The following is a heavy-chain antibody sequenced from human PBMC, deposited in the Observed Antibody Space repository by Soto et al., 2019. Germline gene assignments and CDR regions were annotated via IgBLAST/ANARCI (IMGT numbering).Heavy chain of an antibody. CDR2: IYYSGST. J-gene: IGHJ3*02. CDR3: AREFDGSFAFDI. D-gene: IGHD1-26*01. V-gene: IGHV4-31*03. Sequence: QVQLQESGPGLVKPSQTLSLTCTVSGGSISSGGYYWSWIRQHPGKGLEWIGYIYYSGSTYYNPSLKSRVTISVDTANTQCSLQLSSVTAADTAVYYCAREFDGSFAFDIWGQGTMVTLSS. CDR1: GGSISSGGYY.